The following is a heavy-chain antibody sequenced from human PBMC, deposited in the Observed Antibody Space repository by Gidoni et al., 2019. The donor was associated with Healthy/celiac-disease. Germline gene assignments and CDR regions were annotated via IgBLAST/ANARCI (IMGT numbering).Heavy chain of an antibody. CDR1: GFTFSSYS. V-gene: IGHV3-48*04. CDR2: ISSSSSTI. D-gene: IGHD6-13*01. CDR3: AREYSSSWPHYYYYYMDV. J-gene: IGHJ6*03. Sequence: EVQLVESGGGLVQPGGSLRLSCAASGFTFSSYSMNWVRQAPGKGLEWVSYISSSSSTIYYADSVKGRFTISRDNAKNSLYLQMNSLRAEDTAVYYCAREYSSSWPHYYYYYMDVWGKGTTVTVSS.